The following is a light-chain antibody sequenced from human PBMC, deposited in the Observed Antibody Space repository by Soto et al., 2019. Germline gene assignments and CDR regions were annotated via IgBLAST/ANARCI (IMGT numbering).Light chain of an antibody. Sequence: EILLTQSPATLSSSLGERATLTCRASQSVSSWLAWYQQRPGQAPKLLIYDASSLASGVPARFSGSGSGTEFPLTISRLHPDDFATYYCQRYNRYCTFGQGTRLEIK. CDR2: DAS. CDR3: QRYNRYCT. J-gene: IGKJ5*01. V-gene: IGKV1-5*01. CDR1: QSVSSW.